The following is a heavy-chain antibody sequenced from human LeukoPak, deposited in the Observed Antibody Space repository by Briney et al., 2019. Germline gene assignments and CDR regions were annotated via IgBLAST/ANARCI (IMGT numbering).Heavy chain of an antibody. CDR3: AKDLRLGITGTYTLDY. D-gene: IGHD1-7*01. CDR2: ISGNSGSI. Sequence: GRSLRLSCAASGFTFDYYAMHWVRQAPGKGLEWVAGISGNSGSIGYADSVKGRFTISRDNANNSLYLQMNSLRAEDTALYYCAKDLRLGITGTYTLDYWGQGTLATVSS. J-gene: IGHJ4*02. CDR1: GFTFDYYA. V-gene: IGHV3-9*01.